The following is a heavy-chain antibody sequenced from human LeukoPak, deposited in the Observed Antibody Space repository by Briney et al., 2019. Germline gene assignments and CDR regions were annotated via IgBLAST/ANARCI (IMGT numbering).Heavy chain of an antibody. D-gene: IGHD3-3*01. J-gene: IGHJ2*01. V-gene: IGHV3-43*02. CDR1: GFTFDDYA. Sequence: PGGSLRLSCAASGFTFDDYAMHWVRQPPGKGLEWVSLISENAGRKYYADSVKGRFTISRDNSKNSLYLQMNGLRTEDTALYYCAKVDYYDRYFDLWGRGTLVTVSS. CDR2: ISENAGRK. CDR3: AKVDYYDRYFDL.